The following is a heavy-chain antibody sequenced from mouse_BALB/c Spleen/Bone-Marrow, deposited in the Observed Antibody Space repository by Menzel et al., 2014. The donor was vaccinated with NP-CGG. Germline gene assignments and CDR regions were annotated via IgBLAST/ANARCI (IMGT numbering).Heavy chain of an antibody. D-gene: IGHD2-4*01. Sequence: EVQRVESGPELVKPGASVKVSCKASGYSFTDYNMYWVKQSHGKSLEWIGYIDPYNGGTSYNQKFKGKATLTVDKSSSTAFMHLNSLTSEDSAGYFCAKDGGDYPYYFDYWGQGTTLTVSS. CDR2: IDPYNGGT. CDR1: GYSFTDYN. CDR3: AKDGGDYPYYFDY. J-gene: IGHJ2*01. V-gene: IGHV1S135*01.